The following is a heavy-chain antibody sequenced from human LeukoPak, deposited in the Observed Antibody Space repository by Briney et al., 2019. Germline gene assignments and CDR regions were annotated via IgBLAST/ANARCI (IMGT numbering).Heavy chain of an antibody. CDR1: GFTVSTNY. D-gene: IGHD2-2*02. V-gene: IGHV3-53*01. CDR2: IYSGGST. Sequence: GGSLRLSCVVSGFTVSTNYMSWVRQAPGKGLEWVSLIYSGGSTYYADSVKGRFTISRDNPKNTLYLQMNSLRAADTALYYCAKTDCTSTSCYIGWFDPWGQGTLVTVSS. J-gene: IGHJ5*02. CDR3: AKTDCTSTSCYIGWFDP.